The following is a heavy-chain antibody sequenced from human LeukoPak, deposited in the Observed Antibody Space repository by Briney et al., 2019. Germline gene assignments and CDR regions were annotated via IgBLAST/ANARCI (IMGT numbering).Heavy chain of an antibody. V-gene: IGHV1-2*02. CDR2: ITPNSGDT. Sequence: VSVKVSCKASGFTFIDYYLHWVRQAPGQGLEWMGWITPNSGDTSYAQKFRGRVSMTRDTSISTAFMELSRLTSDDTAVYYCARVLGTSNWYDAFAFWGQGTMVTVSS. D-gene: IGHD1-1*01. J-gene: IGHJ3*01. CDR3: ARVLGTSNWYDAFAF. CDR1: GFTFIDYY.